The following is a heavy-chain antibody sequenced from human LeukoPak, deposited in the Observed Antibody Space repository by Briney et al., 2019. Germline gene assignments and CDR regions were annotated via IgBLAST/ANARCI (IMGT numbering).Heavy chain of an antibody. CDR3: AKDKLGATDDY. CDR2: ISYDGSNK. D-gene: IGHD1-26*01. V-gene: IGHV3-30*18. Sequence: GGSRGPSWPAPGLTSGTKGMHWVGRAPGRGLGWVAVISYDGSNKYYADSVKGRFTISRDNSKNTLYLQMNSLRAEDTAVYYCAKDKLGATDDYWGQGTLVTVSS. J-gene: IGHJ4*02. CDR1: GLTSGTKG.